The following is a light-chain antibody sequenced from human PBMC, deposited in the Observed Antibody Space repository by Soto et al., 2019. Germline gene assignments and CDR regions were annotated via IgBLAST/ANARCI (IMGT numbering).Light chain of an antibody. CDR1: QTVSNN. CDR3: QQYNSWPLT. V-gene: IGKV3-15*01. J-gene: IGKJ4*01. Sequence: EIVMTQYPATLSVSPGERATLSCRASQTVSNNLAWYQQKPGQAPRLLFYSSSTRATGVPARFSGSRSGTECTLSMSSLQSEDFAVYYCQQYNSWPLTFGGGTKVE. CDR2: SSS.